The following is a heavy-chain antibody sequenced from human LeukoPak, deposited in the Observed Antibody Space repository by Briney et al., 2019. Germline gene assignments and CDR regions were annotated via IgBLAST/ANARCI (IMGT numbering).Heavy chain of an antibody. CDR2: IYYSGST. D-gene: IGHD6-19*01. J-gene: IGHJ4*02. V-gene: IGHV4-39*01. Sequence: PSETLSLTCTVSGGSISSSSYYWGWIRQPPGKGLEGIGSIYYSGSTYYNPSLKSRVTISVDTSKNQFSLKLSSVTAADTAVYYCARITAGYSSGWYLFDYWGQGTLVTVSS. CDR3: ARITAGYSSGWYLFDY. CDR1: GGSISSSSYY.